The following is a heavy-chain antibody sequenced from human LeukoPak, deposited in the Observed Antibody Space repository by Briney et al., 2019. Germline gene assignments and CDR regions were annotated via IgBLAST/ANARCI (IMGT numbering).Heavy chain of an antibody. J-gene: IGHJ4*02. CDR3: ARGAAIMITFGGVPNPLNDY. CDR1: GYTFTSYG. D-gene: IGHD3-16*01. CDR2: ISAYNGNT. Sequence: GASVKVSCKASGYTFTSYGISWVRQAPGQGLEWMGWISAYNGNTNYAQKLQGRVTMTTDTSTSTAYMELRSLRSDDTAVYYCARGAAIMITFGGVPNPLNDYWGQGTLVTVSS. V-gene: IGHV1-18*01.